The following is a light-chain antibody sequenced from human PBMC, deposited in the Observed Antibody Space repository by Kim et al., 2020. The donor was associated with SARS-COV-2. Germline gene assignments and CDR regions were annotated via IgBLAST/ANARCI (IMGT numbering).Light chain of an antibody. Sequence: QSVLTQPPSMSAAPGQKVTISCSGSSSSIGNHDVSWYQHLPGTAPKLLIYDNNKRPSGIPDRFSGSKSGTSATLGITGLQPRDEAVYLCGTWASSLTAWVFGGGTQLAVL. J-gene: IGLJ3*02. CDR3: GTWASSLTAWV. V-gene: IGLV1-51*01. CDR2: DNN. CDR1: SSSIGNHD.